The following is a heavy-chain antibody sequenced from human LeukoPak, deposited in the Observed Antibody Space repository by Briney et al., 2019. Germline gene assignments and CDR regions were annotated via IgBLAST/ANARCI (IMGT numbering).Heavy chain of an antibody. V-gene: IGHV4-34*01. CDR1: GRSFSGYY. CDR2: INHSGST. J-gene: IGHJ4*02. Sequence: SETLSLTCAVYGRSFSGYYWSWIRQPPGKGLEWIGEINHSGSTNYNPSLKSRVTISVDTSKNQFSLKLSSVTAADTAVYYCARHGSGHDYWGQGTLVTVSS. D-gene: IGHD3-10*01. CDR3: ARHGSGHDY.